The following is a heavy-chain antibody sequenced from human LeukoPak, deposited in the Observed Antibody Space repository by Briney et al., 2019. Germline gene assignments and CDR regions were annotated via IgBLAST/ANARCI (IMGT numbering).Heavy chain of an antibody. D-gene: IGHD3-16*01. J-gene: IGHJ4*02. CDR1: GGSFSGYY. Sequence: SETLSLTCAVYGGSFSGYYWSWIRQPPGKGLEWIGEINHSGSTNYNPSLKSRVTISVDTSKNQFSLKLSSVTAADTAVYYCARGPPLVLYDYVWGSYDYWGQGTLVTVSS. V-gene: IGHV4-34*01. CDR3: ARGPPLVLYDYVWGSYDY. CDR2: INHSGST.